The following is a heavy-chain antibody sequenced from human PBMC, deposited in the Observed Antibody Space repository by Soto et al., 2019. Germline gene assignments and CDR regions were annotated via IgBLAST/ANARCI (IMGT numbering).Heavy chain of an antibody. D-gene: IGHD1-26*01. V-gene: IGHV2-5*02. CDR1: GFSLSTNGMG. CDR3: THRPRSGSYYPS. CDR2: IFWDDNK. Sequence: SGPTLVNPTETLTLTCTFSGFSLSTNGMGVGWILQPPGKALEWLAVIFWDDNKRYSPSLKSRLTITKDTSKNQVVLTMTNVDPVDTATYYCTHRPRSGSYYPSWGQGTLVTVSS. J-gene: IGHJ5*02.